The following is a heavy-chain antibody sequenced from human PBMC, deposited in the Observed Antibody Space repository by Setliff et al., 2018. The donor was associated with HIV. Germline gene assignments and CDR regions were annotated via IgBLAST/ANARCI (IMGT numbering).Heavy chain of an antibody. J-gene: IGHJ6*03. CDR3: AREGGDYYYYYMDV. Sequence: ASVKVSCKASGYTFTSYDINWVRQATGQGLEWMGWMNPNSGNTGYAQKFQGRVTMTRNTSISTAYMELSSLRSEDTAVYYCAREGGDYYYYYMDVWGKGTTVTVSS. CDR1: GYTFTSYD. CDR2: MNPNSGNT. D-gene: IGHD3-16*01. V-gene: IGHV1-8*02.